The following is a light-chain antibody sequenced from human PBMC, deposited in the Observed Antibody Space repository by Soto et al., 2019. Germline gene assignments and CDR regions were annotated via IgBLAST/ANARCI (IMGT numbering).Light chain of an antibody. V-gene: IGLV2-8*01. J-gene: IGLJ1*01. CDR3: KSYAGSNTYV. Sequence: QSVLTQPPSASGSPGQSVTISCTGTKNDIGVYDFVSWYQQHPGKAPRLIIYEVVQRPSGVPDRFSGSKSGNTASLTVSGLQAADEADYFCKSYAGSNTYVFGSGTKV. CDR2: EVV. CDR1: KNDIGVYDF.